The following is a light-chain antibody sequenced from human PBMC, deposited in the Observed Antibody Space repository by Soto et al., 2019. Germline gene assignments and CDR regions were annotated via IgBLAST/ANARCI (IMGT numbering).Light chain of an antibody. V-gene: IGKV3-15*01. CDR1: QSVGTK. J-gene: IGKJ2*01. CDR3: LQYNNWPYT. Sequence: EIVMTQSPVTLSVSPGERGTLSCRASQSVGTKLIWFQQKPGQAPRLLIYGASTRATGVPARFSGGGSGTEFSLTISSLQSEDFAVYYCLQYNNWPYTFGQGTRV. CDR2: GAS.